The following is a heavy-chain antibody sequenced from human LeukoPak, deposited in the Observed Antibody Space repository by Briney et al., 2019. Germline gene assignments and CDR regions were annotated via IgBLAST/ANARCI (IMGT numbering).Heavy chain of an antibody. CDR1: GGSISSSSYY. Sequence: PSETLSLTCTVSGGSISSSSYYWGWIRQPPGKGLEWIGSIYYSGSTYYNPSLKSRVTISVDTSKNQFSLKLRSVTAADTAVSYCARRNWNYENWFYPWGQGTLVTVSS. CDR3: ARRNWNYENWFYP. V-gene: IGHV4-39*01. CDR2: IYYSGST. D-gene: IGHD1-7*01. J-gene: IGHJ5*02.